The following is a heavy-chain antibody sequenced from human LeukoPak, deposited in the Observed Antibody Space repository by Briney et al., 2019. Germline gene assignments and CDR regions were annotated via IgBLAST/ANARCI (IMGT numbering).Heavy chain of an antibody. V-gene: IGHV4-39*01. CDR2: IYYTGST. D-gene: IGHD2-21*01. CDR3: ARHKSGSGDTY. Sequence: SETLSLTCSVSGGSITNSNYYWGWIRQPPGKGLEYLGLIYYTGSTYYNPSLKSRVTMSVDTSNNQFSLRLSSVTAADTAVYYCARHKSGSGDTYWGQGILVTVSS. CDR1: GGSITNSNYY. J-gene: IGHJ4*02.